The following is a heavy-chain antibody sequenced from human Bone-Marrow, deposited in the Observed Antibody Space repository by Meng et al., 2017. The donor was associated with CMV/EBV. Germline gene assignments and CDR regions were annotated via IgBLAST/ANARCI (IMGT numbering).Heavy chain of an antibody. J-gene: IGHJ5*02. D-gene: IGHD2-2*01. V-gene: IGHV3-7*03. CDR3: AKMYCSSTSCVGNWFDP. Sequence: GESLKISCAASGFTFSSYGMSWVRQAPGKGLEWVANIKQDGSEKYYVDSVKGRFTISRDNAKNSLYLQMNSLRAEDTAVYYCAKMYCSSTSCVGNWFDPWGQGTLVTVSS. CDR2: IKQDGSEK. CDR1: GFTFSSYG.